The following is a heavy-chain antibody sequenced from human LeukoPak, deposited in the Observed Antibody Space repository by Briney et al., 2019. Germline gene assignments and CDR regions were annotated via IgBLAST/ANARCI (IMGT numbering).Heavy chain of an antibody. J-gene: IGHJ4*02. CDR1: GGSISNYY. CDR2: IYYSGST. CDR3: MRGGIGYDSDY. Sequence: PSETLSLTCTVSGGSISNYYWSCIRQPPGKGLEWIGYIYYSGSTNYNPSLKSRVTISVDRSKNQFSLQLSSVTAADTAVYYCMRGGIGYDSDYWGQGTLVTVSS. V-gene: IGHV4-59*12. D-gene: IGHD5-12*01.